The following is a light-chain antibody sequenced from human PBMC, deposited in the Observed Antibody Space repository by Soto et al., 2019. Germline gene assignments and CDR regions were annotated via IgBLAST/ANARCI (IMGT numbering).Light chain of an antibody. Sequence: DVQMTQSPSSLSASLGDRVTITCRTSQSINNFLNWYQQRPGEAPNLLIYATSTLQSGVPSRFSGGGSGTVFTLTINNLQPEDFATYFCQHSYNIPLTFGQGTKVDIK. V-gene: IGKV1-39*01. CDR1: QSINNF. CDR2: ATS. CDR3: QHSYNIPLT. J-gene: IGKJ1*01.